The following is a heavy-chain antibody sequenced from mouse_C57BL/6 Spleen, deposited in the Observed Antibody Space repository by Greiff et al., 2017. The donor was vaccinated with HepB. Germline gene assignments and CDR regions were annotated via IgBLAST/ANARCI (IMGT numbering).Heavy chain of an antibody. CDR1: GYAFSSSW. CDR2: IYPGDGDT. V-gene: IGHV1-82*01. Sequence: QVQLKQSGPELVKPGASVKISCKASGYAFSSSWMNWVKQRPGKGLEWIGRIYPGDGDTNYNGKFKGKATLTADKSSSTAYMQLSSLTSEDSAVYCCARTYYYGSRGYAMDYWGQGTSVTVSS. D-gene: IGHD1-1*01. CDR3: ARTYYYGSRGYAMDY. J-gene: IGHJ4*01.